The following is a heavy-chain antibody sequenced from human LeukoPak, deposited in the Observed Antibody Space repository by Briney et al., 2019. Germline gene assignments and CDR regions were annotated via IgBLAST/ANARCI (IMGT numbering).Heavy chain of an antibody. CDR3: ARGSSSGCSYYYYYMDV. CDR2: ISAYYGNT. D-gene: IGHD6-19*01. V-gene: IGHV1-18*01. J-gene: IGHJ6*03. CDR1: GYTFTSYG. Sequence: ASVTVSCTASGYTFTSYGISWVRQAPGQGLEWMGWISAYYGNTNYAQKLQGRVTMTTDTSTSTAYMELRSLRSDDTAVYYCARGSSSGCSYYYYYMDVWGKGTTVTVSS.